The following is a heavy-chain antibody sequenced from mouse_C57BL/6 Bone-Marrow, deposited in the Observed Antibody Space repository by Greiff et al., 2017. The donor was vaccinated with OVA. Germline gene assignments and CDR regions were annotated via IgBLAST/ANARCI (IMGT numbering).Heavy chain of an antibody. J-gene: IGHJ1*03. CDR2: INPNYGTT. V-gene: IGHV1-39*01. D-gene: IGHD1-1*01. CDR1: GYSFTDYN. Sequence: EVQLQQSGPELVKPGASVKISCKASGYSFTDYNMNWVKQSNGKSLEWIGVINPNYGTTSYNQKFKGKATLTVDQSSSTAYMQLNSLTSEDSAVYYCAREELTTVVADWYFDVWGTGTTVTVSS. CDR3: AREELTTVVADWYFDV.